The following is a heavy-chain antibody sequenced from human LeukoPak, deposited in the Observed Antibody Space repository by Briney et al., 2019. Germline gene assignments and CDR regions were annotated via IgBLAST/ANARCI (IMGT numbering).Heavy chain of an antibody. J-gene: IGHJ3*02. D-gene: IGHD6-19*01. Sequence: ASVKVSCKASGYTFTSYGISWVRQAPGQGLERMGWISAYNGNTNYAQKLQGRVTMTTDTSTSTAYIELRSLRSDDTAVYYCARGAQTPLLYSSEEFDIWGQGTMVTVSS. CDR2: ISAYNGNT. CDR1: GYTFTSYG. CDR3: ARGAQTPLLYSSEEFDI. V-gene: IGHV1-18*01.